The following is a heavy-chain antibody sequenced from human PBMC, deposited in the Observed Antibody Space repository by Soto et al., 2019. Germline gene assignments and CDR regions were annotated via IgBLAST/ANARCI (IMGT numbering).Heavy chain of an antibody. Sequence: ESGGGLVKPGGSLRLSCAASGFTFSSYSMNWVRQAPGKGLEWVSSISSSSSYIYYADSVKGRFTISRDNAKNSLYLQMNSLRAEDTAVYYCARDGGIYCSGGSCYLDYWGQGTLVTVSS. J-gene: IGHJ4*02. V-gene: IGHV3-21*01. CDR1: GFTFSSYS. D-gene: IGHD2-15*01. CDR2: ISSSSSYI. CDR3: ARDGGIYCSGGSCYLDY.